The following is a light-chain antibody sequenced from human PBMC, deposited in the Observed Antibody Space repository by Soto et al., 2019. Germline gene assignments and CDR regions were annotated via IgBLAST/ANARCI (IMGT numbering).Light chain of an antibody. Sequence: EIVLTQSPGTLSLSPGERATLSCRASQTVSRNYLAWYQQKPGQAPRLLIYAASSRATGIPDRFSGSGSGTDFTLTISRLEHEDSAVYYCQQYGGSPMYTFGQGTKLEIK. CDR1: QTVSRNY. CDR3: QQYGGSPMYT. CDR2: AAS. J-gene: IGKJ2*01. V-gene: IGKV3-20*01.